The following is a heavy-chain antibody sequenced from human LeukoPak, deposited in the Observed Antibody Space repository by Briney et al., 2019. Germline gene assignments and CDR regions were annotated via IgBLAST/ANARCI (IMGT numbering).Heavy chain of an antibody. CDR2: IWASGST. D-gene: IGHD2-2*01. V-gene: IGHV3-23*01. J-gene: IGHJ1*01. Sequence: GGSLRLSCVASGFTFSTYGMSWLRQAPGKGLEWVSLIWASGSTYYADSVKGRFTISRDNSENTLYLQMNSLGVEDTALYYCATAHQFSFQAWGQGTLVTVSS. CDR1: GFTFSTYG. CDR3: ATAHQFSFQA.